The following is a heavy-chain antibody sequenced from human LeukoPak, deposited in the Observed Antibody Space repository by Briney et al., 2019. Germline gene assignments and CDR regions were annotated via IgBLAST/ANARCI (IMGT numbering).Heavy chain of an antibody. D-gene: IGHD3-9*01. CDR3: AKDSSYDILTGYYPPPNDWFDP. Sequence: GGSLRLSCAASGFTFSGYAMSWVRQAPGKGLEWVSAISGSGGSTYYADSVKGRFTISRDNSKNTLYLQMNSLRAEDTAVYYCAKDSSYDILTGYYPPPNDWFDPWGQGTLVTVSS. J-gene: IGHJ5*02. V-gene: IGHV3-23*01. CDR2: ISGSGGST. CDR1: GFTFSGYA.